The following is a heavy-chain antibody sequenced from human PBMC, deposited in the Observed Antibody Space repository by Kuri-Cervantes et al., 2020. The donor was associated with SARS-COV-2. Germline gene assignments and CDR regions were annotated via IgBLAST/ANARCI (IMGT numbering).Heavy chain of an antibody. CDR1: GFTFSNAW. J-gene: IGHJ6*03. CDR2: IKSKTDGGTT. V-gene: IGHV3-15*01. CDR3: AKPPHCSSTSCYGGYYMDV. Sequence: GESLKISCAASGFTFSNAWMSWFRQAPGKGLEWVGRIKSKTDGGTTDYAAPVKGRFTISRDNSKNTLYLQMNSLRAEDTAVYYCAKPPHCSSTSCYGGYYMDVWGKGTTVTVSS. D-gene: IGHD2-2*01.